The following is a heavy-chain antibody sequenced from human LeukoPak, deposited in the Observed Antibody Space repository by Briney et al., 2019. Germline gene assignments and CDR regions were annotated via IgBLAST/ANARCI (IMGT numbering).Heavy chain of an antibody. D-gene: IGHD3-10*01. CDR1: GFTFSTYG. J-gene: IGHJ6*02. CDR2: IWYDGTNV. V-gene: IGHV3-33*01. Sequence: PGRSLTLSCSASGFTFSTYGMHWVRQAPGKGLEWVAVIWYDGTNVYYADSVKGRFTISRDNSKNTLYLQMNSLRAEDTALYFCERDYGSGRGVEISYYHYGMDVWGQGTTVTVSS. CDR3: ERDYGSGRGVEISYYHYGMDV.